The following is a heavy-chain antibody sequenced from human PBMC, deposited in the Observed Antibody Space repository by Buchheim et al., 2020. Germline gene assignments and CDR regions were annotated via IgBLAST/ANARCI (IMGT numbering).Heavy chain of an antibody. D-gene: IGHD3-22*01. Sequence: QVQLVQSGAEVKKPGSSVKVSCKASGGTFSSYAISWVRQAPGQGLEWMGRIIPILGIANYAQKFQGRVTITADKSTRTADMELSSLRSEDTAVYYCASSKYYYDSSGFRMDVWGQGTT. CDR2: IIPILGIA. V-gene: IGHV1-69*04. J-gene: IGHJ6*02. CDR3: ASSKYYYDSSGFRMDV. CDR1: GGTFSSYA.